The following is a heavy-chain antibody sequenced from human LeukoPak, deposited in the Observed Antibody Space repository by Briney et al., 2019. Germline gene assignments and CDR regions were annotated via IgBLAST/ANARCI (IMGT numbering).Heavy chain of an antibody. CDR3: ARERSPYYYDSSGYYFGS. CDR1: GDSISYFY. CDR2: VSSSGST. J-gene: IGHJ4*02. Sequence: SETLSLTCSVSGDSISYFYWSWIRQAAGKGLEWIGRVSSSGSTDYNASLKSRVTMSVDTSKNQFSLKLSSVTAADTAVYYCARERSPYYYDSSGYYFGSWGQGTLVTVSS. V-gene: IGHV4-4*07. D-gene: IGHD3-22*01.